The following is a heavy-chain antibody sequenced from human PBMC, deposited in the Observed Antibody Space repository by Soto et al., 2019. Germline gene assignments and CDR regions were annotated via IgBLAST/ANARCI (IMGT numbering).Heavy chain of an antibody. Sequence: PGGSLRLSCAASGFTFSSNSMNWVRQAPGKGLEWVSSISSSSSYIYYADSVKGRFTISISTAYLQWSSLKASDTAMYYCARRVYDSSGYYYGPDAFDIWGQGTMVTVSS. CDR2: ISSSSSYI. D-gene: IGHD3-22*01. J-gene: IGHJ3*02. CDR3: ARRVYDSSGYYYGPDAFDI. V-gene: IGHV3-21*04. CDR1: GFTFSSNS.